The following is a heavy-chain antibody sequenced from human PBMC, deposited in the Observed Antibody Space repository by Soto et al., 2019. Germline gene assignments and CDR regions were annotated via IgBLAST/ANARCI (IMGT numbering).Heavy chain of an antibody. V-gene: IGHV1-2*04. J-gene: IGHJ3*02. CDR3: ARANLIAAAGTDAFDI. CDR2: INPNSGGT. Sequence: ASVKVSCKASGYTFTGYYMHWVRQAPGQGLEWMGWINPNSGGTNYAQKFQGWVTMTRDTSISTAYMELSRLRSDDTAVYYCARANLIAAAGTDAFDIWGQGTMVTVSS. CDR1: GYTFTGYY. D-gene: IGHD6-13*01.